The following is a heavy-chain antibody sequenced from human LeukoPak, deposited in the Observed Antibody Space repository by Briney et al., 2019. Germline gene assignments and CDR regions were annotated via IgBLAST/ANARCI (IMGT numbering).Heavy chain of an antibody. J-gene: IGHJ6*02. V-gene: IGHV1-46*01. Sequence: ASVTVSCTASGYTVTSYYMHWVRQAPGQGLEWMGILNPSGGSTSYAQKFQGRATLTRATSTSTAYMELSSLRSEDTAVYYCASVYNYGMDVWGQGTTVIVSS. CDR1: GYTVTSYY. CDR3: ASVYNYGMDV. CDR2: LNPSGGST.